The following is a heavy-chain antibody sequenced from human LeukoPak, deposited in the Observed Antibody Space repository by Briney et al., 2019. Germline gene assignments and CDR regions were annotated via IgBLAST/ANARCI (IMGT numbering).Heavy chain of an antibody. CDR1: GFTFSSYG. D-gene: IGHD3-3*01. Sequence: GGSLRLSCAASGFTFSSYGMHWVRQAPGKGLEWVAFIRYDGSNKYYADSVKGRFTISRDNSKNTLYLQMNSLRAEDTAEYYCAKPDDLWNAFDIWGQGTMVTVSS. CDR2: IRYDGSNK. J-gene: IGHJ3*02. V-gene: IGHV3-30*02. CDR3: AKPDDLWNAFDI.